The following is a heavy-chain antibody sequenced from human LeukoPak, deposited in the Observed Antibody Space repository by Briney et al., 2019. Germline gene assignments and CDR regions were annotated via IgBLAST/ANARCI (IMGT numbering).Heavy chain of an antibody. Sequence: PGGSLRLSCAASGFTFSSYAMHWVRQAPGKGLEWVAVISYDGSNKYYADSVKGRFTISRDNSKNTLYLQMNSLRAEDTAVYYCARSGPWEDIVATLDYWGQGTLVTVSS. CDR1: GFTFSSYA. D-gene: IGHD5-12*01. J-gene: IGHJ4*02. CDR3: ARSGPWEDIVATLDY. CDR2: ISYDGSNK. V-gene: IGHV3-30-3*01.